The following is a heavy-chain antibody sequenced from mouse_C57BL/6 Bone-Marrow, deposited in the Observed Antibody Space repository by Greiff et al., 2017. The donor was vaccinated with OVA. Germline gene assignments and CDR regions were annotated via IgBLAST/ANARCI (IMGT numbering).Heavy chain of an antibody. J-gene: IGHJ2*01. CDR1: GYSFTGYY. CDR3: ATATGTDY. D-gene: IGHD4-1*02. CDR2: INPSTGGT. Sequence: VQLQQSGPELVKPGASVKISCKASGYSFTGYYMNWVKQSPEKSLEWIGEINPSTGGTTYNQKFKAKATLTVDKSSSTAYMQLKSLTSEDSAVYYCATATGTDYWGQGTTLTVSS. V-gene: IGHV1-42*01.